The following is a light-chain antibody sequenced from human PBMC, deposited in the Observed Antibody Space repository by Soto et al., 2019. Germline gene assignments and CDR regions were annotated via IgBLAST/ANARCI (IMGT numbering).Light chain of an antibody. V-gene: IGKV3-15*01. CDR3: QQYNEWPLT. CDR1: QSVSNN. J-gene: IGKJ4*01. Sequence: EIVMTQSPATLSVSPGERATLSCRASQSVSNNLAWYQQKPGQAPRLLIYHASTWATGIPARFSGSGSGTELTLTISSVQSEDVAVYYCQQYNEWPLTFGGGTKVEIK. CDR2: HAS.